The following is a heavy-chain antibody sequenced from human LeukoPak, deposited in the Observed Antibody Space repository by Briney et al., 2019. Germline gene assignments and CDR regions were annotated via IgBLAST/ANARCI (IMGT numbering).Heavy chain of an antibody. D-gene: IGHD2-21*02. CDR1: GDSISSNNYY. Sequence: SETLSLTCTVSGDSISSNNYYWSWIRQPAGKGLEWIGRIYTSGSTNYNPSLKSRVIISIDTSKNQFSLKLSSVTAADTAVYYCARWNVVVTARRSVRKAHFDIWGQGTMVTVSS. V-gene: IGHV4-61*02. CDR2: IYTSGST. J-gene: IGHJ3*02. CDR3: ARWNVVVTARRSVRKAHFDI.